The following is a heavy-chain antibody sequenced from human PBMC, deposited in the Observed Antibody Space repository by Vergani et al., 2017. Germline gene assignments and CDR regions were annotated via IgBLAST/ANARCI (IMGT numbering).Heavy chain of an antibody. Sequence: QLQLQESGPGLVKPSETLSLTCTVSGGSISSSSYYWGWIRQPPGKGLEWIGSLYYSGSTYYNPSLKSRVTISVDTSKNQFYLKLSSVTAADTALYYCASPRIHPARGYPYYCDYWGQGTLVTVSS. V-gene: IGHV4-39*01. CDR1: GGSISSSSYY. CDR3: ASPRIHPARGYPYYCDY. J-gene: IGHJ4*02. D-gene: IGHD3-22*01. CDR2: LYYSGST.